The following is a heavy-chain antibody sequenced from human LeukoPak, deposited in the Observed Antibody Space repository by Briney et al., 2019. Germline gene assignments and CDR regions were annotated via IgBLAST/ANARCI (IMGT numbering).Heavy chain of an antibody. J-gene: IGHJ4*02. V-gene: IGHV4-4*07. Sequence: SEALSLTCTVSGGSMGGYYWSWIRQPAGKRLEWIGRIYSNGSPTYNPSLQSRITMTIDTSRNQFSLRMTSMTAADAAVYFCARDRGSSWEFWGRGTLVTVSS. CDR2: IYSNGSP. D-gene: IGHD6-13*01. CDR3: ARDRGSSWEF. CDR1: GGSMGGYY.